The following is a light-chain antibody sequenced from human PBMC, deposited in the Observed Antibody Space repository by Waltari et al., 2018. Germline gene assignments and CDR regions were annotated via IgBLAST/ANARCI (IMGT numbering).Light chain of an antibody. CDR3: GVRDDSLNGVV. V-gene: IGLV1-44*01. Sequence: QSVLTQTPSASGTPGQRVTISCSGSSFNIGSHTVNWYQQLPGTAPKLIMFGNNHRPSGVPGRFSGSKSGTSASLAISGLQSEDEADYYCGVRDDSLNGVVFGGGTKLTVL. J-gene: IGLJ2*01. CDR1: SFNIGSHT. CDR2: GNN.